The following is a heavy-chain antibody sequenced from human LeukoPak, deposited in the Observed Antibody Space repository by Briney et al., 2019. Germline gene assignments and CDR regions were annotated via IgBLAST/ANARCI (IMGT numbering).Heavy chain of an antibody. D-gene: IGHD2-15*01. V-gene: IGHV3-23*01. J-gene: IGHJ4*02. CDR1: GFTFSSYA. CDR2: ISGSGGST. CDR3: SVNYCSGGSCYML. Sequence: PGGSLRLSCAASGFTFSSYAMSWVRQAPGKGLEWVSAISGSGGSTYYADSVKGRFTISRDNSKNTLYLQMNSLRAEDTAVYYCSVNYCSGGSCYMLWGQGTLVTVSS.